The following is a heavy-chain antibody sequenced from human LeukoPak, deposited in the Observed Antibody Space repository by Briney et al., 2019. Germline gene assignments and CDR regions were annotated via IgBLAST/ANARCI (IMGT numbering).Heavy chain of an antibody. CDR2: ISSSSSYI. Sequence: GGSLRLSCAASGFTFNDYGMSWVRQAPGKGLEWVSSISSSSSYIDYADSVKGRFTISRDNAKNSLYLQMNSLRAEDTAVYYCAREMATYTRGTNDHWGQGTLVTVSS. J-gene: IGHJ4*02. D-gene: IGHD5-24*01. V-gene: IGHV3-21*01. CDR3: AREMATYTRGTNDH. CDR1: GFTFNDYG.